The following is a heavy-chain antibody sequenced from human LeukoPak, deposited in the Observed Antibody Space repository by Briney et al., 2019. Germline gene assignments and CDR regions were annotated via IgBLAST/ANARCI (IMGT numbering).Heavy chain of an antibody. CDR3: ARRYCSSTNCYTPGFDP. Sequence: GASVKVSCKASGYTFTDYYIHWVRQAPRQGLEWMGWINPSSGGTNFAQKFQGRVTMTRDTSISTAYMELSSLRSDDTAVYYCARRYCSSTNCYTPGFDPWGQGTLVTVSS. CDR1: GYTFTDYY. J-gene: IGHJ5*02. CDR2: INPSSGGT. V-gene: IGHV1-2*02. D-gene: IGHD2-2*02.